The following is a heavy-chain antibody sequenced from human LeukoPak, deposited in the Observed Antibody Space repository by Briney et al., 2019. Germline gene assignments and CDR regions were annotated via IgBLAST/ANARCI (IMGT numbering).Heavy chain of an antibody. CDR3: ARLIAAVDAFDI. D-gene: IGHD2-15*01. Sequence: SETLALTCTVSGGSISSYYWSWIRQPPGKGLEWIGYIYYSGSTNYNPSLKSRVTISVDTSKNQFSLKLSSVTAADTAVYYCARLIAAVDAFDIWGQGTMVTVSS. J-gene: IGHJ3*02. V-gene: IGHV4-59*01. CDR1: GGSISSYY. CDR2: IYYSGST.